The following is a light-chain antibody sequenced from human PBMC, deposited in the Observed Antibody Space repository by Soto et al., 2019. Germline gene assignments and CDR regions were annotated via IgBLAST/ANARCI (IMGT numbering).Light chain of an antibody. CDR2: DVT. CDR3: SSYITSSLVL. J-gene: IGLJ2*01. Sequence: QAALTQPASVCGSRGQSITISCTGTTSDVPGSNSVSWYQQHPGKAPILIIYDVTKRPSGVSGRFSGSKSGNTASLTISGLQVEDEADYYCSSYITSSLVLFGGGTKLTVL. CDR1: TSDVPGSNS. V-gene: IGLV2-14*01.